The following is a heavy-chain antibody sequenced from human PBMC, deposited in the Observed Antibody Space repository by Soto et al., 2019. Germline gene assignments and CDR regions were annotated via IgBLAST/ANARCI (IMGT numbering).Heavy chain of an antibody. Sequence: QVQLHESGPGLVKPSQTLSLTCTVSGGSISSGGYYWSWIRQHPGKGLEWIGYIYYSGSTYYNPSLMSLVTVSVDTSKNQFSLKLSSVTAADTAGYYCASFCSGGSCYEDQAFDIWGQGTMVTVSS. CDR2: IYYSGST. CDR3: ASFCSGGSCYEDQAFDI. D-gene: IGHD2-15*01. J-gene: IGHJ3*02. V-gene: IGHV4-31*01. CDR1: GGSISSGGYY.